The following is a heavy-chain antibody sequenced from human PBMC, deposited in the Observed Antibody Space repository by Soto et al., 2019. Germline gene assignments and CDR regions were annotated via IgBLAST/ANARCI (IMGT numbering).Heavy chain of an antibody. J-gene: IGHJ6*02. CDR1: GGSMSSGGYS. D-gene: IGHD3-3*01. V-gene: IGHV4-30-2*01. CDR2: IYHSGST. CDR3: ARGSTIFGVAHDGYYGMDV. Sequence: PSETMSVTCAVSGGSMSSGGYSWSWIRQPPGKGLEWIGYIYHSGSTYYNPSLKSRVTISVDRSKNQFSLKLSSVTAADTAVYYCARGSTIFGVAHDGYYGMDVWGQGTTVTVSS.